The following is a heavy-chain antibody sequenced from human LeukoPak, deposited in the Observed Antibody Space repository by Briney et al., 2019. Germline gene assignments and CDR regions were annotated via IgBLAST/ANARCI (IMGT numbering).Heavy chain of an antibody. D-gene: IGHD1-1*01. CDR1: GGSFSGYY. V-gene: IGHV4-34*01. Sequence: PSETLSLTCAVYGGSFSGYYWSWIRQPPGKGLEWIGEINHSGSTNYNPSLKSRVTISVDTSKNQFSLKLISVTAADTAVYYCTAERAGTIVDYWGQGTLVTVSS. CDR3: TAERAGTIVDY. CDR2: INHSGST. J-gene: IGHJ4*02.